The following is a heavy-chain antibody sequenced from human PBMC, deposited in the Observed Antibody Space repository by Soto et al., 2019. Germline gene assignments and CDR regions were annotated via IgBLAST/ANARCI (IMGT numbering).Heavy chain of an antibody. CDR3: ASTVTTSTFDY. CDR2: IYYSESA. Sequence: QVQLQESGPRLVKPSETLSLTCTVSGGSISSYYWSWIRQPPGKGLEWIGYIYYSESANYNPSLKSRVTISVDTSKNQFSLKLSSVTAADTAVYYCASTVTTSTFDYWGQGTLVTVSS. CDR1: GGSISSYY. J-gene: IGHJ4*02. D-gene: IGHD4-17*01. V-gene: IGHV4-59*08.